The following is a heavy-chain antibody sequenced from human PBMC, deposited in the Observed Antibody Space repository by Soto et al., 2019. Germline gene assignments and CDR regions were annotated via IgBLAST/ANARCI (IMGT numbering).Heavy chain of an antibody. V-gene: IGHV1-2*02. CDR1: GYTFTGYY. D-gene: IGHD3-22*01. J-gene: IGHJ4*02. CDR2: INPNSGCT. CDR3: ARDGYYYDSSGYYYVFDYFDY. Sequence: ASVKVSFKASGYTFTGYYMHWLRQAPGQGLEWMGWINPNSGCTNYAQKFQGRVTMTRDTSISTAYMELSRLRSDDTAVYYCARDGYYYDSSGYYYVFDYFDYWGQGTLVTVSS.